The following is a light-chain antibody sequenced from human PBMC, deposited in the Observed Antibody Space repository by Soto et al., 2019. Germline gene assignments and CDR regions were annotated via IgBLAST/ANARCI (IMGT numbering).Light chain of an antibody. CDR3: QSYDGSLTGSKV. Sequence: QSVLTQPPSVSGAPGQRVTISCTWSSSNIGAGFDVHWYQQLPGTAPKLLIYGNSNRPSGVPDRFSGSRSGTSASLAITGLQAEDEADYYCQSYDGSLTGSKVFGSGTKVTVL. V-gene: IGLV1-40*01. CDR2: GNS. CDR1: SSNIGAGFD. J-gene: IGLJ1*01.